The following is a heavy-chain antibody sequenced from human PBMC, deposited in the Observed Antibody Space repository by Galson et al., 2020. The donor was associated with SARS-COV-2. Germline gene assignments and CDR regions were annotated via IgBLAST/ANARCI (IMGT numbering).Heavy chain of an antibody. V-gene: IGHV3-11*06. CDR2: ISSSSSYT. Sequence: GGSLRLSRAASGFTFSDYYMSWIRQAPGKGLEWVSYISSSSSYTNYADSVKGRFTISRDNAKNSLYLQMNSLRAEDTAVYYCARDCSGGSCYSGWGQGTLVTVSS. CDR3: ARDCSGGSCYSG. CDR1: GFTFSDYY. J-gene: IGHJ4*02. D-gene: IGHD2-15*01.